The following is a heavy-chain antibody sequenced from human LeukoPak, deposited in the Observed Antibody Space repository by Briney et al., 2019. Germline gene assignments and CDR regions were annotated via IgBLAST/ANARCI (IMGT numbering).Heavy chain of an antibody. V-gene: IGHV4-38-2*01. D-gene: IGHD1-26*01. Sequence: SETLSLTCAVSGYSLSSGYYWGWIRQPPGKGLEWIGSIYHSGSTYYNPSLKSRVTISVDTSKNQFSLKLSSVTAADTAVYYCARSIGGSYVDPGYWGQGTLVTVSS. CDR2: IYHSGST. CDR1: GYSLSSGYY. J-gene: IGHJ4*02. CDR3: ARSIGGSYVDPGY.